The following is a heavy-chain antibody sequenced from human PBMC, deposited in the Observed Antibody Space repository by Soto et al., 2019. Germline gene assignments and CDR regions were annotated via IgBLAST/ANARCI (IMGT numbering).Heavy chain of an antibody. D-gene: IGHD5-12*01. J-gene: IGHJ4*02. CDR1: GGSISSYS. Sequence: NPSETLSLTCTVSGGSISSYSWSWIRQPPGEGLEWIGYVHYSGSTNHSPSLKSRVAVSADTSKNQFSLNLSSVTAADTAVYYCARHKGSGYSDYSDYWRQGMLVTVSS. CDR2: VHYSGST. CDR3: ARHKGSGYSDYSDY. V-gene: IGHV4-59*08.